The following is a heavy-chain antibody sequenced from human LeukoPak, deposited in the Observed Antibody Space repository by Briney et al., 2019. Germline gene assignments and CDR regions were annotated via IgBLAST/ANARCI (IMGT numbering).Heavy chain of an antibody. V-gene: IGHV4-39*07. D-gene: IGHD3-22*01. CDR2: IYYSGST. CDR1: GGSISSSSYY. CDR3: ARVGGITMIVVLITDAFDI. Sequence: SETLSLTCTVSGGSISSSSYYWGWLRQPPGKGLERIGSIYYSGSTYYNPSLKSRVTISVDTSKNQFSLKLRSVTAADTAVYYCARVGGITMIVVLITDAFDIWGQGTMVTVSS. J-gene: IGHJ3*02.